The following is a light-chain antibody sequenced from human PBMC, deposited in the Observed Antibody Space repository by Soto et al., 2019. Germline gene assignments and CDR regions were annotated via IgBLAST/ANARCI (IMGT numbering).Light chain of an antibody. V-gene: IGLV1-44*01. J-gene: IGLJ1*01. Sequence: QSVLTQPPSASGTPGQRVTISCSGSSSNIGSKTVSWYQHLPGTAPKLLIYNNNQRPSGVPDRFSGSKSGTSASLAISGLQSEDEADYYCVAWYDSLKNYVFGTGTKVTVL. CDR1: SSNIGSKT. CDR2: NNN. CDR3: VAWYDSLKNYV.